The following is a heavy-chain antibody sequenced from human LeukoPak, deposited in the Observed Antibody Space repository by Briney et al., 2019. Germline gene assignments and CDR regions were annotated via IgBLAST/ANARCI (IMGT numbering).Heavy chain of an antibody. CDR2: XXXSGNT. D-gene: IGHD3-22*01. CDR3: ARNGDTSGYYYLAPTTFDY. Sequence: EASETLSLTCAVSGYSISSGYYWGWIRQPPGKGLXXXXXXXXSGNTNYNPSLKSRVTISVDTSKNQFSLNLSSVTATDTAVYYCARNGDTSGYYYLAPTTFDYWGQGTLVTVSS. V-gene: IGHV4-38-2*01. CDR1: GYSISSGYY. J-gene: IGHJ4*02.